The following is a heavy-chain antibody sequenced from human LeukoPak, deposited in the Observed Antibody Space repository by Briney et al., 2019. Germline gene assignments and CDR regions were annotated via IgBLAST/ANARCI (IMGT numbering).Heavy chain of an antibody. D-gene: IGHD3-10*01. V-gene: IGHV5-51*01. Sequence: GESLKISCKGSGYSFTSYWIGWVRQMPGKGLEWMGIIYPGDSDTRYSLSFQGPVTIFSDKSISTAYLQWSSLKASDTAMYYCARSKNNYYGSGSYYNVFRNWFDPWGQGTLVTVSS. CDR1: GYSFTSYW. J-gene: IGHJ5*02. CDR2: IYPGDSDT. CDR3: ARSKNNYYGSGSYYNVFRNWFDP.